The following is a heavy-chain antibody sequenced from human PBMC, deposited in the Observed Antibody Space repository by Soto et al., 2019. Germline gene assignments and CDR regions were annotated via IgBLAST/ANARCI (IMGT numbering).Heavy chain of an antibody. Sequence: SETLSVTCTVSGGSISSGGYYWTWIRQHPGKGLEWIGYNYYSGITYYNPSLKSRVTISVDRSKNQFSLKLSSVTAADTAVYYCVREAYSSPSGDYYYYGMDVWGQGTTVTVSS. V-gene: IGHV4-31*03. CDR3: VREAYSSPSGDYYYYGMDV. D-gene: IGHD6-6*01. J-gene: IGHJ6*02. CDR1: GGSISSGGYY. CDR2: NYYSGIT.